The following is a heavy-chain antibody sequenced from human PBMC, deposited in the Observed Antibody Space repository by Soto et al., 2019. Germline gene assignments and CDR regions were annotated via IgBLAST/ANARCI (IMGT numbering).Heavy chain of an antibody. CDR3: AKATWGAAVPFDY. D-gene: IGHD6-13*01. CDR2: ISWNSGSI. Sequence: QPGGSLRLSCAASGFTFSNYAMSWVRQAPGKGLEWVSGISWNSGSIGYADSVKGRFTISRDNAKNSLYLQMNSLRAEDTALYYCAKATWGAAVPFDYWGQGTLVTVSS. V-gene: IGHV3-9*01. CDR1: GFTFSNYA. J-gene: IGHJ4*02.